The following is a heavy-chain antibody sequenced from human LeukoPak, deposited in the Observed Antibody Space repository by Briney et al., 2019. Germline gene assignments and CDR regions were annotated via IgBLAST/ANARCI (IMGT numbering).Heavy chain of an antibody. CDR3: ARVGYDFWSGVDHYYYMDV. D-gene: IGHD3-3*01. Sequence: GASVKVSCKASGGTFSSYAISWVRQAPGQGLEWMGGIIPIFGTANYAQKFQGRVTITADKSTSTAYMELSSLRSEDTAVYYCARVGYDFWSGVDHYYYMDVWGKGTTVTVSS. J-gene: IGHJ6*03. CDR1: GGTFSSYA. V-gene: IGHV1-69*06. CDR2: IIPIFGTA.